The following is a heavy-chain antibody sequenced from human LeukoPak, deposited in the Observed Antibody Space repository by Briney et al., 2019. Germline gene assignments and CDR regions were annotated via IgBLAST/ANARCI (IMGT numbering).Heavy chain of an antibody. J-gene: IGHJ4*02. Sequence: MASETLSLTCTVSGYSISSGYYWGWIRQPPGKGLEWIGSIYHSGSTYYNPSLKSRVTISVDTSKNQFSLKLSSVTAADTAVYYCARDDRGYSSGWYSDYWGQGTLVTVSS. D-gene: IGHD6-19*01. CDR3: ARDDRGYSSGWYSDY. V-gene: IGHV4-38-2*02. CDR2: IYHSGST. CDR1: GYSISSGYY.